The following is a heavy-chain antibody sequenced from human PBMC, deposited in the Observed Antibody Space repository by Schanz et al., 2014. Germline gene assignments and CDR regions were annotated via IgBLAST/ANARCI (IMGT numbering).Heavy chain of an antibody. CDR3: SGDIDVSRGYGSRFCLLCGLDV. J-gene: IGHJ6*02. Sequence: VQLVESGGGLVQPGGSLRLSCAASGFTFRDYSMSWIRQAPGKGLEWVSAISSGSSFANYADSVKGRFTISRDNAKYSLYLQMDSLRPKDAAMYECSGDIDVSRGYGSRFCLLCGLDVWGQGTTVTVSS. CDR1: GFTFRDYS. D-gene: IGHD3-10*01. V-gene: IGHV3-11*05. CDR2: ISSGSSFA.